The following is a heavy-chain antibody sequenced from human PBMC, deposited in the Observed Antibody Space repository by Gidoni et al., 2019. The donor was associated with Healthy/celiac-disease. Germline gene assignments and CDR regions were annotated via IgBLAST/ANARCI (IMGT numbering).Heavy chain of an antibody. V-gene: IGHV2-5*01. D-gene: IGHD3-3*01. CDR3: AHTLADFWSGYFEPYFDY. CDR2: IYWNDDK. J-gene: IGHJ4*02. CDR1: GFSLSTSGVG. Sequence: QITLKESGPTLVKPTQTLTLTCTFSGFSLSTSGVGVGWIRQPPGKALEWLALIYWNDDKRYSPSLKSRLTITKDTSKNQVVLTMTNMDPVDTATYYCAHTLADFWSGYFEPYFDYWGQGTLVTVSS.